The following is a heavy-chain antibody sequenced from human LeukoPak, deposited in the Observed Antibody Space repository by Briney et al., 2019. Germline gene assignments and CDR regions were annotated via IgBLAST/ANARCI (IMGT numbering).Heavy chain of an antibody. D-gene: IGHD3-16*01. Sequence: PGRSLRLSCAASGFTFSSYAMHWVRQAPGKGLEWVAVISYDGSNKYYADSVKGRFTISRDNSKNTLYLQMNSLRAEDTAVYYCARDLHRGYYYMDVWGKGTTVTVSS. V-gene: IGHV3-30-3*01. CDR1: GFTFSSYA. CDR3: ARDLHRGYYYMDV. CDR2: ISYDGSNK. J-gene: IGHJ6*03.